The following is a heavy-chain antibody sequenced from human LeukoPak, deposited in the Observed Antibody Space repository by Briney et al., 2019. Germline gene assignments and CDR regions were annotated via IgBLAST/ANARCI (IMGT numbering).Heavy chain of an antibody. Sequence: SETLSLTCTVSGGSISSYYWSWIRQPPGKGLECIGYIYYSGSTNYSPSIKSRVTISVDPSKNQFSLKLSSVTAADTAVYYCARIAAAGTLDVWGQGTTVSVSS. V-gene: IGHV4-59*01. CDR1: GGSISSYY. J-gene: IGHJ6*02. CDR2: IYYSGST. CDR3: ARIAAAGTLDV. D-gene: IGHD6-13*01.